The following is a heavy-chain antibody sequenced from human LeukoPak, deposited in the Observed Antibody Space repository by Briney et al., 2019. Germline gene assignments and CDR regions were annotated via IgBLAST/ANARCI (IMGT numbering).Heavy chain of an antibody. CDR1: GGSISSYY. V-gene: IGHV4-59*01. CDR2: IYYCGSA. J-gene: IGHJ4*02. CDR3: ASSPIPYYGSGSYPYYFDY. Sequence: SATLSLTCTVSGGSISSYYWSWIRQPPGKGLEWIGYIYYCGSANYNPSLKSRVTISADTSKNQFSLKLSSVTAADTAVYYCASSPIPYYGSGSYPYYFDYWGQGTLVTVSS. D-gene: IGHD3-10*01.